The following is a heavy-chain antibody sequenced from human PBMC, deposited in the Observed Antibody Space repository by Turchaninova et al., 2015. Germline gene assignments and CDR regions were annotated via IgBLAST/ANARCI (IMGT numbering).Heavy chain of an antibody. D-gene: IGHD2-15*01. Sequence: QVQLQQWGAGRLKPSETLSLTFAVSGGFLRGYYCSWIRTPPGKGVGWIGEINHSGSTNYNPSLKSRVTISVDTSKNQFSLKLSSVTAADTAVYYCAGSDIVVVVAAGVHENYFDYWGQGTLVTVSS. V-gene: IGHV4-34*01. J-gene: IGHJ4*02. CDR3: AGSDIVVVVAAGVHENYFDY. CDR2: INHSGST. CDR1: GGFLRGYY.